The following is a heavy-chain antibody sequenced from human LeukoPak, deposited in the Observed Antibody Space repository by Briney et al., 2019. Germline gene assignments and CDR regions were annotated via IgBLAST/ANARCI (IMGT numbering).Heavy chain of an antibody. CDR2: IYYSGST. D-gene: IGHD3-22*01. Sequence: SETLSLTCTVSGGSISSYYWSWIRQPPGKGLEWIGYIYYSGSTNYNPSLKSRVTISVDTSKNQFSLKLSSVTAADTAVYYCARSTRKYYYDSSGYPYYYYYMDVWGKGTTVTVSS. V-gene: IGHV4-59*12. CDR1: GGSISSYY. CDR3: ARSTRKYYYDSSGYPYYYYYMDV. J-gene: IGHJ6*03.